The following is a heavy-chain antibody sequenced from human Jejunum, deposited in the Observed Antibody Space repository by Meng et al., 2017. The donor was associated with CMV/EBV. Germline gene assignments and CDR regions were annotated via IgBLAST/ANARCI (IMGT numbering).Heavy chain of an antibody. CDR3: ARGNYGFDQ. CDR1: GFPFGDDY. D-gene: IGHD4-17*01. Sequence: LAGAAYGFPFGDDYMTWIRQAPGKGLEWISYITGTGTTISYADSVKGRFSISRDNAKNSLYLQMNSLRAEDTAVYYCARGNYGFDQWGQGTLVTVSS. V-gene: IGHV3-11*01. CDR2: ITGTGTTI. J-gene: IGHJ4*02.